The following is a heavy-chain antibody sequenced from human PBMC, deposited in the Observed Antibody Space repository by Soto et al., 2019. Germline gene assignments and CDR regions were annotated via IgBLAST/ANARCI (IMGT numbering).Heavy chain of an antibody. CDR1: GFTFSSYA. V-gene: IGHV3-23*01. D-gene: IGHD3-3*01. J-gene: IGHJ6*02. CDR3: AKANPSGYNYYYYYYGMDV. Sequence: PGGSLRLSCAASGFTFSSYAMSWVRQAPGKGLEWVSAISGSGGSTYYADSVKGRFTISRDNSKNTLYLQMNSLRAEDTAVYYCAKANPSGYNYYYYYYGMDVWGQGTTVTVSS. CDR2: ISGSGGST.